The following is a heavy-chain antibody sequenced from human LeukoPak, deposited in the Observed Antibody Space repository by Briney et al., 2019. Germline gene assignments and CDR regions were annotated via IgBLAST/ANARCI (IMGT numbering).Heavy chain of an antibody. V-gene: IGHV4-30-2*01. CDR2: IYHSGST. Sequence: SQTLSLTCTVSGGSISSGGYYWSWIRQHPGKGLEWIGYIYHSGSTYYNPSLKSRVTISVDRSKNQFSLKLSSVTAADTAVYYCARGSVVPAAIGSFRYYYGMDVWGQGTTVTVSS. CDR1: GGSISSGGYY. CDR3: ARGSVVPAAIGSFRYYYGMDV. D-gene: IGHD2-2*01. J-gene: IGHJ6*02.